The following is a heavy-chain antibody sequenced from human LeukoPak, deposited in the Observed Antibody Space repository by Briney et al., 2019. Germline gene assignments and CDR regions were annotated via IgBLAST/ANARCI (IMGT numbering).Heavy chain of an antibody. V-gene: IGHV1-46*01. CDR3: ARGRHYDYVWGSWNFDY. J-gene: IGHJ4*02. CDR1: GYTFTSYH. Sequence: GASVKVSCKASGYTFTSYHMHWVRQAPGQGLEWMGIINPSGGSTSYAQKFQGRVTMTRDTSTSTVYMELSSLRSEDTAVYYCARGRHYDYVWGSWNFDYWGQGTLVTVSS. D-gene: IGHD3-16*01. CDR2: INPSGGST.